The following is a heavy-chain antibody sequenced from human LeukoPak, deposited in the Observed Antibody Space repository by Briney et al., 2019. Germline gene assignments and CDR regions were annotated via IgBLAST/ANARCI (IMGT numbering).Heavy chain of an antibody. CDR2: ISSSGSTI. J-gene: IGHJ4*02. V-gene: IGHV3-48*03. D-gene: IGHD1-14*01. CDR1: GFTFSSYE. Sequence: GGSLRLSCAASGFTFSSYEMNWVRQAPGKGLEWVSYISSSGSTIYYADSVKGRFTISRDNAKNSLYLQMNSLRAEDTAVYYCARAYREIPHFDYWGQGTPVTVSS. CDR3: ARAYREIPHFDY.